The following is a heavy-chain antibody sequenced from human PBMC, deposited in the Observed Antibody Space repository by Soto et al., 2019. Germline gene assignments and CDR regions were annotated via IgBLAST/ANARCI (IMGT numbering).Heavy chain of an antibody. J-gene: IGHJ4*02. CDR2: IVVGSGNT. CDR3: AKLPTRYCSSTSCSDY. Sequence: SVKVSCKASGFTFTSSAVQWVRQARGQRLEWIGWIVVGSGNTNYAQKFQGRVTITRDTSASTAYMELSSLRSEDTAVYYCAKLPTRYCSSTSCSDYWGQGTLVTVSS. CDR1: GFTFTSSA. V-gene: IGHV1-58*01. D-gene: IGHD2-2*01.